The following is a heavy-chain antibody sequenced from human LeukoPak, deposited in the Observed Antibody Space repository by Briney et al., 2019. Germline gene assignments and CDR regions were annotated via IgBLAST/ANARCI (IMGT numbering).Heavy chain of an antibody. CDR3: ARTDYYDSSGYYP. V-gene: IGHV1-69*05. J-gene: IGHJ5*02. CDR1: GGTFSSYA. CDR2: IIPIFGTA. D-gene: IGHD3-22*01. Sequence: GALVKVSCKASGGTFSSYAISWVRQAPGQGLEWMGGIIPIFGTANYAQKFQGRVTITTDDSTSTAYMELSSLRSEDTAVYYCARTDYYDSSGYYPWGQGTLVTVSS.